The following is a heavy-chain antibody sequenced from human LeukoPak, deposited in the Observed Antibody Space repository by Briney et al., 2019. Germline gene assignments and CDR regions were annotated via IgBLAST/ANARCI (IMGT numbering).Heavy chain of an antibody. CDR3: ARDGDSYGLVDY. J-gene: IGHJ4*02. D-gene: IGHD5-18*01. Sequence: SGGSLRLSCAASGFTFSSYSMNWVRQAPGKGLEWVSSISSSSSYIYYADSVKGRFTISRDNARNSLYLQMNSLRAEDTAVYYCARDGDSYGLVDYWGQGTLVTVSS. CDR1: GFTFSSYS. CDR2: ISSSSSYI. V-gene: IGHV3-21*01.